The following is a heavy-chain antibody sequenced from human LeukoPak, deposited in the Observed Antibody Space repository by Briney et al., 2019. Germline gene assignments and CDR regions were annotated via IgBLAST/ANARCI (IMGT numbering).Heavy chain of an antibody. D-gene: IGHD1-26*01. Sequence: GGSLRLSCAASDFTFSDYKMNWVRQAPGKGLEWVSSIRSSSSYIYYADSVKGRFTISRDNAKKSLHLQMNSLRAEDTAVYYCARDRRVGATTWFDPWGQGTLVTVSS. CDR2: IRSSSSYI. J-gene: IGHJ5*02. CDR3: ARDRRVGATTWFDP. V-gene: IGHV3-21*04. CDR1: DFTFSDYK.